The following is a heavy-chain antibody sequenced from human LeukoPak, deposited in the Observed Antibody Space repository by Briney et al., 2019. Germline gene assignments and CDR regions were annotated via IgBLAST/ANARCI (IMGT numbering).Heavy chain of an antibody. V-gene: IGHV4-59*01. Sequence: TSSETLSLTCTVSGGSISSYYWSWIRQPPGKGLEWIGYIYYSGSTNYNPSLKSRVTISVDTSKNQFSLKLSSVTAADTAVYYCARAQYYDILTGYYDYYYYYMDVWGKGTTVTISS. J-gene: IGHJ6*03. CDR1: GGSISSYY. CDR2: IYYSGST. D-gene: IGHD3-9*01. CDR3: ARAQYYDILTGYYDYYYYYMDV.